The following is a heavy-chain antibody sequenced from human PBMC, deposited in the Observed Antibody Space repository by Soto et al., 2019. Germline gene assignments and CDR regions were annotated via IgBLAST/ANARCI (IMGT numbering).Heavy chain of an antibody. CDR2: INHSGST. CDR1: GGSFSGYY. Sequence: SETLSLTCAVYGGSFSGYYWSWIRQPPGKGLEWIGEINHSGSTNYNPSLKSRVTISVDTSKNQFSLKLSSVTAADTAVYYCARGRPQRGWELFPYRYGDWFDPWGQGTVVTVSS. D-gene: IGHD1-26*01. CDR3: ARGRPQRGWELFPYRYGDWFDP. J-gene: IGHJ5*02. V-gene: IGHV4-34*01.